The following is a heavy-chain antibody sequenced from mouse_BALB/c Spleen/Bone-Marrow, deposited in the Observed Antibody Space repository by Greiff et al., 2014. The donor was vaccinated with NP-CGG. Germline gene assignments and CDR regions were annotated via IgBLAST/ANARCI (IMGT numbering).Heavy chain of an antibody. CDR1: GFTFSSYA. V-gene: IGHV5-9-3*01. D-gene: IGHD2-3*01. J-gene: IGHJ2*01. Sequence: EVQLVESGGGLVKPGGSLKLSCAASGFTFSSYAMSWVRQTPEKRLEWVATISNTGNYTYYPDSVKGRFTIPRDNAKNTLYLQMSSLRSEDTALYYCARQGDGYYDYWGQGTTLTVSS. CDR3: ARQGDGYYDY. CDR2: ISNTGNYT.